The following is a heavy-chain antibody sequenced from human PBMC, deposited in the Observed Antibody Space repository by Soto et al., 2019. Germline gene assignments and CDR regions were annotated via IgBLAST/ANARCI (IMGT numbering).Heavy chain of an antibody. CDR2: INPKFGDT. CDR1: GYTFTSYY. V-gene: IGHV1-2*02. CDR3: ASNMDYYYGPGSGNGHGF. Sequence: QVQLVQSGAEMKEPGDSVRVSCEASGYTFTSYYIHWVRQAPGQGLEWMGWINPKFGDTTYAQDFQGRVSMTRDMSSSTVYMELSRLTSDDTAIYYCASNMDYYYGPGSGNGHGFWGQGTTVTVFS. J-gene: IGHJ6*02. D-gene: IGHD3-10*01.